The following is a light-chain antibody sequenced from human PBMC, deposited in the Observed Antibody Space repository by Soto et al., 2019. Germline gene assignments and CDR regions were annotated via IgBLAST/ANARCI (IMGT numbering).Light chain of an antibody. V-gene: IGLV2-14*01. CDR3: SSYTSSSTV. J-gene: IGLJ1*01. Sequence: PGTLSLSPGERATLSCRTSQSVSSNQLAWYQQHPGKAPKLMIYEVSNRPSGVSNRFSGSKSGNTASLTISGLQAEDEADYYCSSYTSSSTVFGTGTKVTVL. CDR1: SQSVSSNQ. CDR2: EVS.